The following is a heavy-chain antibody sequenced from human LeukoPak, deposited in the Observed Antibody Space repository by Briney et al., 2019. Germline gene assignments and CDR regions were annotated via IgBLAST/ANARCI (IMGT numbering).Heavy chain of an antibody. CDR3: AKDGGLWISAHWGDS. D-gene: IGHD2-2*03. CDR2: ISTGGGNT. CDR1: GFTFSSYT. J-gene: IGHJ4*02. V-gene: IGHV3-23*01. Sequence: GGSLRLSCTASGFTFSSYTMSWVRRAPGKGLKWVSTISTGGGNTYYADSVQGRFTVSRDDSKNTLYLQMNSLRAEDTAVYYCAKDGGLWISAHWGDSWGRGTLVTVSS.